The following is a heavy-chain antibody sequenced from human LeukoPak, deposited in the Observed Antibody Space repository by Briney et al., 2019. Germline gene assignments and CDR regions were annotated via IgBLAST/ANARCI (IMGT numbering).Heavy chain of an antibody. CDR3: AKGRSEYISVPADD. J-gene: IGHJ4*02. CDR1: GFTFSSYA. D-gene: IGHD1-1*01. V-gene: IGHV3-23*01. Sequence: RGSPRVSCAGSGFTFSSYAMSWVRQAPGKGLEWVSGIGGTGDARAYADSVMGRSTISRDNSENTMYLQMNSLRVEDTAIYYRAKGRSEYISVPADDWGQGTLVTVSS. CDR2: IGGTGDAR.